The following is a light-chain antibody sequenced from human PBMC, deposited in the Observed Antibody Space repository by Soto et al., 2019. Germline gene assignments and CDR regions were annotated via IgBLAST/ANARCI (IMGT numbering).Light chain of an antibody. Sequence: DIVLTQSPATLSLSPGERATLSCRTSQSVSDYLAWFQQKPGQAPRLLIYDTSKRAPGAPARFSGSGYGTDFTLTISSLEPEDSVVYYCQQRRDWPRLTFGGGTKVEI. CDR3: QQRRDWPRLT. V-gene: IGKV3-11*01. CDR1: QSVSDY. CDR2: DTS. J-gene: IGKJ4*01.